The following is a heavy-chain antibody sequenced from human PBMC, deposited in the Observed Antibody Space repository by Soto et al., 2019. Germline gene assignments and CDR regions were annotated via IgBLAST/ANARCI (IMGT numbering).Heavy chain of an antibody. D-gene: IGHD2-21*02. CDR2: IQNDGSRT. Sequence: GGSLRLSCAASGFTFNYYWMHWVRQAPGQGLVWVAHIQNDGSRTTYADSVKGRFNISRDNAKNTLFLQMNSLRFEDSAVYYCARGDKGGFDLWGQGTTVTVSS. V-gene: IGHV3-74*01. J-gene: IGHJ3*01. CDR3: ARGDKGGFDL. CDR1: GFTFNYYW.